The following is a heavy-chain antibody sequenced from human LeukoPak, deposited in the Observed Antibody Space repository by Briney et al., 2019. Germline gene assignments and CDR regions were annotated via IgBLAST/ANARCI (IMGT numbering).Heavy chain of an antibody. CDR1: GGSISSGDYY. J-gene: IGHJ3*02. Sequence: SETLSLTCTVSGGSISSGDYYWSWIRQPPGKGLEWIGEIYHSGSTNYNPSLKSRVTISVDKSKNQFSLKLSSVTAADTAVYYCARVGYYDSSGYYSVRAFDIWGQGTMVTVSS. CDR3: ARVGYYDSSGYYSVRAFDI. CDR2: IYHSGST. V-gene: IGHV4-39*07. D-gene: IGHD3-22*01.